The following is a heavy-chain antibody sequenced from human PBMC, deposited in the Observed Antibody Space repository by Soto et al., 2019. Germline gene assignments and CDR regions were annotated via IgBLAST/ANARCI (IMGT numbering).Heavy chain of an antibody. CDR2: IVYSVIV. J-gene: IGHJ6*02. Sequence: SETLSLTCTVPGGSIIGYYWSWMRQPPGKGLEWIGYIVYSVIVLYTPAIESRVTISVHTSKNQPSLKLSSVTAADTAVYYCARHDISAKLQNCMGVLGQGTMVTVSS. V-gene: IGHV4-59*01. CDR3: ARHDISAKLQNCMGV. CDR1: GGSIIGYY.